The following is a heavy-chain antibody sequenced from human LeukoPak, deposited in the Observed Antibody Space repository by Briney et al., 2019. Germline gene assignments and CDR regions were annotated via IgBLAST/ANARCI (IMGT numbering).Heavy chain of an antibody. V-gene: IGHV3-53*01. D-gene: IGHD1-14*01. CDR3: ARGRGTPVGREFDY. CDR2: IYSGGST. J-gene: IGHJ4*02. Sequence: GGSLRLSCAASGFTVSRNYMNWVRQAPGKGLEWVSVIYSGGSTSYADSVKGRFTISRDNSKNTVYLQMNSLRAEDTAVYYCARGRGTPVGREFDYWGQGALVTVSS. CDR1: GFTVSRNY.